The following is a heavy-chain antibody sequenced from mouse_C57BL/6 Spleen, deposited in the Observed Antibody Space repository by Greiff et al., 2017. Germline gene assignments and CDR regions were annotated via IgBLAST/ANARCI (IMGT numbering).Heavy chain of an antibody. CDR2: IRSKSNNYAT. CDR1: GFSFNTYA. Sequence: VQLQQSGGGLVQPKGSLKLSCAASGFSFNTYAMNWVRQAPGKGLEWVARIRSKSNNYATYYADSVKDRFTISRDDSESMLYLQMNNLKTEDTAMYYWVRDDGYSAWFAYWGQGTLVTVSA. CDR3: VRDDGYSAWFAY. V-gene: IGHV10-1*01. J-gene: IGHJ3*01. D-gene: IGHD2-3*01.